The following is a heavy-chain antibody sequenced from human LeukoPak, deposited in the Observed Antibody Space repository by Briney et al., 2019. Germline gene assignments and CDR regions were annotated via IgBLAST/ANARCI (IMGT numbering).Heavy chain of an antibody. J-gene: IGHJ4*02. D-gene: IGHD4-17*01. V-gene: IGHV3-20*04. Sequence: GGSLRLSCAASGYTFDDYGMSWVRQAPGKGLEWVSGINWNGGSTGYADSVKGRFTISRDNAKNSLYLQMNSLRAEDTALYYCARGGYGDYYFDYWGQGTLVTVSS. CDR2: INWNGGST. CDR1: GYTFDDYG. CDR3: ARGGYGDYYFDY.